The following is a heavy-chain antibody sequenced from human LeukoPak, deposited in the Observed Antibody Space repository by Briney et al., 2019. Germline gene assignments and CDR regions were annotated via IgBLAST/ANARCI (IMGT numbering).Heavy chain of an antibody. CDR2: IKQDGSEK. J-gene: IGHJ3*02. CDR3: ARDQYLVGATALHAFDI. CDR1: GLTFSSYW. D-gene: IGHD1-26*01. V-gene: IGHV3-7*01. Sequence: GGSLRLSCAASGLTFSSYWMSWVRQAPGKGLEWVANIKQDGSEKYYVDSVKGRFTISRDNAKNSLYLQMNGLRAEDTAVYYCARDQYLVGATALHAFDIWGQGTMVTVSS.